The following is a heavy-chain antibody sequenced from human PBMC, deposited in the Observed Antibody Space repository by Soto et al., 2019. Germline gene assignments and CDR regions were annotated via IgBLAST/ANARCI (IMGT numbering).Heavy chain of an antibody. Sequence: GASVKVSCKASGYTFTIYAISWVRQAPGQGLEWMGWISAYNGNTAYAQKFQGRVTMTRDTSTSTVYMELSSLRSEDTAVYYCARQRYSNGWSAFDSWGQGILVTVSS. CDR3: ARQRYSNGWSAFDS. J-gene: IGHJ4*02. V-gene: IGHV1-18*01. D-gene: IGHD6-19*01. CDR2: ISAYNGNT. CDR1: GYTFTIYA.